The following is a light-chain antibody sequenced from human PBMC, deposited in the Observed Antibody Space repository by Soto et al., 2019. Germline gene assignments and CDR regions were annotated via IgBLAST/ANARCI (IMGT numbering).Light chain of an antibody. J-gene: IGKJ3*01. Sequence: EIVLTQSPATLSLSPGETATLSCRASESLYTYLAWFQQKPGQAPRLLIYDTSSRATGVPARFSGSGSGTDYTLTIRSLEPDDFAVYYCQEHGNWPRRTFGPGTKVDIK. CDR3: QEHGNWPRRT. CDR2: DTS. V-gene: IGKV3-11*01. CDR1: ESLYTY.